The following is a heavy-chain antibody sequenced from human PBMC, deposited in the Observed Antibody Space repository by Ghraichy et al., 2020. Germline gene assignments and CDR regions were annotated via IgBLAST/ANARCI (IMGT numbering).Heavy chain of an antibody. J-gene: IGHJ4*02. CDR3: ARGNYLDS. CDR2: ISGSSSYI. V-gene: IGHV3-21*01. Sequence: GGSLRLSCAASGFTFSSYNMNWVRQAPGKGLEWVSSISGSSSYIYFADSVKGRFTISRDNAKNSLYLQMNSLRADDTAVYYCARGNYLDSWGQGTLVTVSS. CDR1: GFTFSSYN. D-gene: IGHD2/OR15-2a*01.